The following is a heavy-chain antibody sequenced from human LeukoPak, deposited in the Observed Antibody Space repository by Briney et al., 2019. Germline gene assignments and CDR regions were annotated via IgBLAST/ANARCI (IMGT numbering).Heavy chain of an antibody. CDR3: ARDVEGTGWPYYGLDV. Sequence: GGSLRLSCEASGFTLSRYGLSRVRQAPGKGLEWVSIIVGGGVTTYYAGSVKGRFTVSRDDSRSTMYLQMNSLTADDTAVYYCARDVEGTGWPYYGLDVWGQGTTVTVSS. J-gene: IGHJ6*02. V-gene: IGHV3-23*01. CDR1: GFTLSRYG. CDR2: IVGGGVTT. D-gene: IGHD6-19*01.